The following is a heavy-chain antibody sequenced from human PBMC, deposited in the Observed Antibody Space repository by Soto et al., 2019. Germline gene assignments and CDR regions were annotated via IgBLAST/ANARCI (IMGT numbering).Heavy chain of an antibody. CDR1: GYTFTSYA. V-gene: IGHV1-3*01. D-gene: IGHD3-10*01. J-gene: IGHJ4*02. Sequence: QVQLVQSGAEVKKPGASVKVSCKASGYTFTSYAMHWVRQAPGQRLEWMGWINAGNGSTKYSQKFQGRVTITRDTSASTAYMELSSLRSEDTAVYYCARGGEFPLDYWGQGTLVTVSS. CDR2: INAGNGST. CDR3: ARGGEFPLDY.